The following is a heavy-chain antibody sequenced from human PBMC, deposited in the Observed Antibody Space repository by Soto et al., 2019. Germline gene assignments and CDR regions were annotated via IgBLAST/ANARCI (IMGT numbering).Heavy chain of an antibody. CDR3: ARSPGVPAARRGAFDI. Sequence: QVQLQESGPGLVKPSETLSLTCTVSGGSISSYYWSWIRQPPGKGLEWNGYIYYSGSTNYNPSLKCRGTISVDTAKNQFALRLSSVTAADTAVYYCARSPGVPAARRGAFDIWGQGTMVTVSS. J-gene: IGHJ3*02. D-gene: IGHD2-2*01. CDR2: IYYSGST. V-gene: IGHV4-59*08. CDR1: GGSISSYY.